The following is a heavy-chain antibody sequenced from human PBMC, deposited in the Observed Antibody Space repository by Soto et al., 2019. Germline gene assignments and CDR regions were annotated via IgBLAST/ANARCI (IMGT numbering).Heavy chain of an antibody. V-gene: IGHV3-30*18. Sequence: QAQLVESGGGVVQPGRSLRLSCAASGFTFSSYGMHWVRQAPGKGLEWVAVISYDGSNKYYADSVKGRFTISRDNSKNTLYLQMNSLRAEDTAVYYCAKGPGYFDLWGRGTLVTVSS. CDR2: ISYDGSNK. CDR3: AKGPGYFDL. J-gene: IGHJ2*01. CDR1: GFTFSSYG.